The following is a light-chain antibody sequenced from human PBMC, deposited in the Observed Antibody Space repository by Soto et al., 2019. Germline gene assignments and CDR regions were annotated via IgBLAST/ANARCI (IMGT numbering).Light chain of an antibody. J-gene: IGLJ1*01. CDR2: QDS. CDR3: QAWDSGTYV. CDR1: KLGDKY. Sequence: SSELTQPPSVSVSPGQTASITCSGDKLGDKYACWYQQKPGQSPVLVIYQDSKRPSGIPERFYGSNSGNTATLTISGTQAMDEADYYCQAWDSGTYVFGTGTKLTVL. V-gene: IGLV3-1*01.